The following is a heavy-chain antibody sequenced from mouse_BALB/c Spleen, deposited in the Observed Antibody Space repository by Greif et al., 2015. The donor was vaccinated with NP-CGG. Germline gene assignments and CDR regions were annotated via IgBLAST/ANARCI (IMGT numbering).Heavy chain of an antibody. J-gene: IGHJ3*01. V-gene: IGHV5-12-2*01. D-gene: IGHD4-1*01. CDR3: ARHALTGTLFAY. CDR2: ISNGGGST. CDR1: GFTFSSYT. Sequence: EVKLMESGGGLVQPGGSLKLSCAASGFTFSSYTMSWVRQTPEKRLEWVAYISNGGGSTYYPDTVKGRFTISRDNAKNTLYLQMSSLKSEDTAMYYCARHALTGTLFAYWGQGTLVTVSA.